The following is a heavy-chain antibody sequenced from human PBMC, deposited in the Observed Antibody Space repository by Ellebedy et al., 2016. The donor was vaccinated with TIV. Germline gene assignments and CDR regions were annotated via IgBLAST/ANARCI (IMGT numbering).Heavy chain of an antibody. J-gene: IGHJ6*02. D-gene: IGHD6-19*01. CDR3: ARYHSSGRDMDV. Sequence: ASVKVSCKASGYTFTSYYIHWVRQAPGQGLEWMGIINPSGGSPSYAQKFQGRVTMTRDTSTSKVYMELSSLRSEDTALYYCARYHSSGRDMDVWGQGTTVTVSS. CDR2: INPSGGSP. CDR1: GYTFTSYY. V-gene: IGHV1-46*01.